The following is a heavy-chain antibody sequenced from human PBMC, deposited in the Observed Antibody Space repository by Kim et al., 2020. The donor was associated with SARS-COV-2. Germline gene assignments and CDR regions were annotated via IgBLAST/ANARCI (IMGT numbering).Heavy chain of an antibody. CDR1: GYTFTSYA. CDR2: INAGNGNT. Sequence: ASVKVSCKASGYTFTSYAMHWVRQAPGQRLEWMGWINAGNGNTKYSQKFQGRVTITRDTSASTAYMELSSLRSEDTAVYYCARVASGSSGWSRLAGPYYYYYGMDVWGQGTTVTVSS. D-gene: IGHD6-19*01. V-gene: IGHV1-3*01. CDR3: ARVASGSSGWSRLAGPYYYYYGMDV. J-gene: IGHJ6*02.